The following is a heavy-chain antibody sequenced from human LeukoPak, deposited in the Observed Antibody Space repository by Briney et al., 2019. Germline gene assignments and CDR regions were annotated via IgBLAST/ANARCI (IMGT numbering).Heavy chain of an antibody. CDR1: GFTFSSYA. J-gene: IGHJ3*02. D-gene: IGHD4-17*01. V-gene: IGHV3-23*01. CDR3: ASGIGVGDSFDI. Sequence: GGSLRLSCAASGFTFSSYAMSWVRQAPGKGLEWVSAISGSGGSTNYADSVQGRFTISRDNAKNTLYLQMNSLRVEDTAVYYCASGIGVGDSFDIWGQGTMVTVSS. CDR2: ISGSGGST.